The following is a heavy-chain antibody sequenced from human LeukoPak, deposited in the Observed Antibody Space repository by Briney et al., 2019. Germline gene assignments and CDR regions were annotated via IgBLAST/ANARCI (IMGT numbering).Heavy chain of an antibody. D-gene: IGHD3-3*02. J-gene: IGHJ4*02. CDR2: ISGSGGST. Sequence: GGSLRLSCAASGFTFSSYAMSWVRQAPGKGLEWVSAISGSGGSTYYADSVKGRFTISRDNSKNTLYLQLNSLRAEDTAVYYCARDAAHFWSGYYPEYYFDYWGQGTLVTVSS. V-gene: IGHV3-23*01. CDR1: GFTFSSYA. CDR3: ARDAAHFWSGYYPEYYFDY.